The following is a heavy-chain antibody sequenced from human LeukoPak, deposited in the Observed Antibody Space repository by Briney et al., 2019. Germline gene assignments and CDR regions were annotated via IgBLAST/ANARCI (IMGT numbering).Heavy chain of an antibody. CDR3: AREPGYCRGNNCYSGGY. V-gene: IGHV4-59*01. Sequence: PSETLSLTCTVSGGSISSYYWSWIRQPPGKGLEWIGYIYYSGSTNYNPSLKSRVTISVDTSKNQFSLKLSSVTAADTAVYYCAREPGYCRGNNCYSGGYWGQGTLVTVSS. CDR2: IYYSGST. J-gene: IGHJ4*02. CDR1: GGSISSYY. D-gene: IGHD2-15*01.